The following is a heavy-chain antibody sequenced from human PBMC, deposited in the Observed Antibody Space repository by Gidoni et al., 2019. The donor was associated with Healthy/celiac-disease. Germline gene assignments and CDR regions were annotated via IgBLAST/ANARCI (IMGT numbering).Heavy chain of an antibody. CDR3: AKGPSVVPRGYMDV. J-gene: IGHJ6*03. V-gene: IGHV3-9*01. CDR2: ISWNSGSI. CDR1: GFTFDDYA. Sequence: EVQLVESGGGLVQPGRSLRLSCAASGFTFDDYAMHWVRQAPGKGLEWVSGISWNSGSIGYADSVKGRFTISRDNAKNSLYLQMNSLRAEDTALYYCAKGPSVVPRGYMDVWGKGTTVTVSS. D-gene: IGHD2-15*01.